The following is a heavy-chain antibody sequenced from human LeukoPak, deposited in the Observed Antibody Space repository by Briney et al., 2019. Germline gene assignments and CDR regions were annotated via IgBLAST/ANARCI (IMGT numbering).Heavy chain of an antibody. CDR2: IYYSGST. CDR3: ARVGTAARHFDY. CDR1: GGSISSHY. J-gene: IGHJ4*02. V-gene: IGHV4-59*11. Sequence: PSETLSLTCTVSGGSISSHYWSWIRQPPGKGLEWTGYIYYSGSTNYNPSLKSRVTISVDTSKNQFSLKLSSVTAADTAVYYCARVGTAARHFDYWGQGTLVTVSS. D-gene: IGHD6-6*01.